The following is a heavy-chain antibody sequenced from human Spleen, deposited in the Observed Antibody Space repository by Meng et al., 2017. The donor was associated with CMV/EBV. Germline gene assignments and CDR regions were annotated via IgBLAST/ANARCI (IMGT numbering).Heavy chain of an antibody. V-gene: IGHV3-30*02. D-gene: IGHD6-19*01. CDR2: IRYDGSNK. Sequence: GGSLRLSCAASGFTFSSYDMHWVRQAPGKGLEWVAFIRYDGSNKYYADSVKGRFTISGDNSKNTLYLQMNSLGAEDTAVYYCAKDLSRIAVRSASGDGMDVWGQGTTVTVSS. J-gene: IGHJ6*02. CDR1: GFTFSSYD. CDR3: AKDLSRIAVRSASGDGMDV.